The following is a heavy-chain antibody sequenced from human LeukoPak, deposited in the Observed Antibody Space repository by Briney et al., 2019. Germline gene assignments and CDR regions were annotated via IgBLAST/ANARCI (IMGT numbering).Heavy chain of an antibody. D-gene: IGHD3-3*01. Sequence: GGSLRLSCAASGFSFSSYAMSWVRQAPGKGLEWVSTLNGNGGSTYYADSVKGRFTISRDNSKNTLYVQMNSLRAEDTAVYYCAKIHDFWSGYSDYWGQGTLVTVSS. J-gene: IGHJ4*02. CDR3: AKIHDFWSGYSDY. V-gene: IGHV3-23*01. CDR1: GFSFSSYA. CDR2: LNGNGGST.